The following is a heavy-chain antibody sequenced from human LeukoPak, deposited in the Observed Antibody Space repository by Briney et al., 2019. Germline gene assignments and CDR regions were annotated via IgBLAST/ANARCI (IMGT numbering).Heavy chain of an antibody. Sequence: SGPALVKPTQTLTLTCTFSGFSLSTSGMCVSWIRQPPGKALEWLARIDWDDDKYYSTSLKTRLTISKDTSKNQVVLTMTNMDPVDTATYYCARIRDYYDSSGLDYWGQGTLVTVSS. V-gene: IGHV2-70*11. CDR1: GFSLSTSGMC. CDR3: ARIRDYYDSSGLDY. J-gene: IGHJ4*02. D-gene: IGHD3-22*01. CDR2: IDWDDDK.